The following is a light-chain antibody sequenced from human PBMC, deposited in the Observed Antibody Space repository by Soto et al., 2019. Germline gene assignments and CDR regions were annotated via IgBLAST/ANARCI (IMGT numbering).Light chain of an antibody. V-gene: IGKV2-30*01. Sequence: VVLTQSPLSLPVTLGQPASISCRSSQSLVYRDGNTYLNWFQQRPGQSPGRLLYKVSDRDSGVLDKYSRSGSGTDFRLKISRVEAEEVGVYYCVQGTRWPPHSVRQGTKLDI. J-gene: IGKJ2*03. CDR2: KVS. CDR1: QSLVYRDGNTY. CDR3: VQGTRWPPHS.